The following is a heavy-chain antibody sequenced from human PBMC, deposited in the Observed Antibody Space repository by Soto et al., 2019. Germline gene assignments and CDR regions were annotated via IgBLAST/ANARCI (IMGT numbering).Heavy chain of an antibody. CDR3: AGERYYDFWSGPNVIDY. CDR1: GFTFSSYW. V-gene: IGHV3-7*01. Sequence: GGSLRLSCAASGFTFSSYWMSWVRQAPGKGLEWVANIKQDGSEKYYVDSVKGRFTISRDNAKNSLYLQMNSLRAEDTAVYYCAGERYYDFWSGPNVIDYWDLGTLVTVSS. D-gene: IGHD3-3*01. CDR2: IKQDGSEK. J-gene: IGHJ4*02.